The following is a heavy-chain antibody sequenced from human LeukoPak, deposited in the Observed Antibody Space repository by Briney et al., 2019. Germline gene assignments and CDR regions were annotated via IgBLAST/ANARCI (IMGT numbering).Heavy chain of an antibody. V-gene: IGHV3-53*01. CDR2: IYSGGNT. D-gene: IGHD2-15*01. CDR3: ASGYCSGGHCYYVYFQH. Sequence: GSLRLSCAASGFTVSSNYMSWVRQAPGKGLEWVSVIYSGGNTYYADSVKGRFTISRDNSKNTLYLQMNSLRAEDTAVYYCASGYCSGGHCYYVYFQHSGQGTPVTVSS. CDR1: GFTVSSNY. J-gene: IGHJ1*01.